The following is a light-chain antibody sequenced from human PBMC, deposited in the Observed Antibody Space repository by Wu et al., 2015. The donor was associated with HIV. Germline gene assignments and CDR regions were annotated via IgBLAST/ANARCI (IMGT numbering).Light chain of an antibody. CDR2: EAF. J-gene: IGKJ2*03. CDR1: QSISIW. CDR3: QQYNSYPYS. V-gene: IGKV1-5*03. Sequence: DIQMTQSPSTLSASVGDRVIITCRASQSISIWLAWYQQKPGKAPKLLIYEAFNLQSGVPSRFSGSGSGTEFTLTISSLQPDDLASYYCQQYNSYPYSFGQGTKLEIK.